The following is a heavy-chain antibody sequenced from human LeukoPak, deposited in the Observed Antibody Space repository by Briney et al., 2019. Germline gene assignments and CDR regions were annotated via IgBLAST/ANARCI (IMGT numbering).Heavy chain of an antibody. V-gene: IGHV3-30-3*01. CDR1: GFTFCSYA. J-gene: IGHJ6*02. CDR3: ARDLGSGYGSAQPQPYYYYGMDV. D-gene: IGHD3-10*01. CDR2: ISYDGSNK. Sequence: GRSLILSWAASGFTFCSYAMHWVRQAPGKGLEWVAVISYDGSNKYYADSVKGRFTISRDNSKNTLYLQMNSLRAEDTAVYYCARDLGSGYGSAQPQPYYYYGMDVWGQGTTVTVSS.